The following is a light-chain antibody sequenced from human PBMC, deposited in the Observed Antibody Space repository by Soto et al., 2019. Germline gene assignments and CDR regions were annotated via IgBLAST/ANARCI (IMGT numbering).Light chain of an antibody. Sequence: ELTQPPSASGTPGQRVTISCSGSSSNIGSNPVNWYQQVPGTAPRLLIYFNDQRPSGVPDRFSGSKSGTSASLAISGLQSEDEADYFCAAGDDSLDGPIFGGGTKLTVL. CDR3: AAGDDSLDGPI. CDR1: SSNIGSNP. V-gene: IGLV1-44*01. J-gene: IGLJ2*01. CDR2: FND.